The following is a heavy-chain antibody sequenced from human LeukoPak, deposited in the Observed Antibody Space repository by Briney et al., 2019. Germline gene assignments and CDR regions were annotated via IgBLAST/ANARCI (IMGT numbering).Heavy chain of an antibody. V-gene: IGHV1-2*02. J-gene: IGHJ4*02. CDR2: INPNSGGT. CDR3: ARNRYYYDSSGYCFDY. D-gene: IGHD3-22*01. CDR1: GYTFTGYY. Sequence: GASVKVSCKASGYTFTGYYMHWVRQAPGQGLEWMGWINPNSGGTNYAQKFQGRVTMTRDTSISTAYMELSRPRSDDTAVYYCARNRYYYDSSGYCFDYWGQGTLVTVSS.